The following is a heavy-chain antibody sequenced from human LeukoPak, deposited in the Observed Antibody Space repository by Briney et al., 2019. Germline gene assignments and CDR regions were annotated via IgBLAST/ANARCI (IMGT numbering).Heavy chain of an antibody. CDR2: IYHSGRT. V-gene: IGHV4-38-2*02. Sequence: GSLRLSCAASGFTFSSYSMNWVRQAPGKGLEWIGSIYHSGRTYYNPSLKSRVTISVDTSKNQFSLKPSSVTAADTAVYYCAREGDSSSVGWFDPWGQGTLVTVSS. D-gene: IGHD6-13*01. CDR3: AREGDSSSVGWFDP. CDR1: GFTFSSYS. J-gene: IGHJ5*02.